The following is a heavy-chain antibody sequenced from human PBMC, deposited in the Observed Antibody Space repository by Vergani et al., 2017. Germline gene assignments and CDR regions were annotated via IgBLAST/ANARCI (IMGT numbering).Heavy chain of an antibody. V-gene: IGHV1-24*01. Sequence: QVLFLQSGSEVRNPAASVKVSCQVSGYSLTELTIHWVRQAPGKGLEWMGGFDPEHGEVTFAHHIQGRVTMTEDRSTDTAYMELSSLRPEDTALYYCAIVTDYYDRSGYYFDYWGQGTLVTVSS. J-gene: IGHJ4*02. D-gene: IGHD3-22*01. CDR1: GYSLTELT. CDR3: AIVTDYYDRSGYYFDY. CDR2: FDPEHGEV.